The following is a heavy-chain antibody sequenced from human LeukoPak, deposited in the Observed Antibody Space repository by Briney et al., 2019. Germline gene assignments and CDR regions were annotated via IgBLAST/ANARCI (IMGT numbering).Heavy chain of an antibody. CDR3: AKGGPGSGWPGFDH. D-gene: IGHD6-19*01. J-gene: IGHJ4*02. Sequence: GGSLRLSCVTSGFPFSSYAMTWVRQAPGRGLEWVASVASSDDSTYTADSVKRRFTIARDNTKRTVFLQMSNMRADDTAVYYCAKGGPGSGWPGFDHWGQGSLVTVSS. CDR1: GFPFSSYA. V-gene: IGHV3-23*01. CDR2: VASSDDST.